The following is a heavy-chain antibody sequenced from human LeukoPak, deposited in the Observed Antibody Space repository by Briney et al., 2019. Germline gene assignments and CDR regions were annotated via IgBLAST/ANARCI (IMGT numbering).Heavy chain of an antibody. Sequence: GGSLRLSCAASGFTFSTYWMMWVRQAPGKGLEGVANIKRGGSQKYWVDSVKGRFTISRDNATNSLYLQMNSLRAEYTAVYYCARYSGSLFGDFWGRGTGDSVSS. D-gene: IGHD1-26*01. CDR3: ARYSGSLFGDF. CDR1: GFTFSTYW. V-gene: IGHV3-7*01. CDR2: IKRGGSQK. J-gene: IGHJ4*02.